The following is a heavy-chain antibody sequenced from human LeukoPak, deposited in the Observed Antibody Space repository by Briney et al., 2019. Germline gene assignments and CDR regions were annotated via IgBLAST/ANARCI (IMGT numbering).Heavy chain of an antibody. D-gene: IGHD6-6*01. V-gene: IGHV1-18*01. CDR2: ISTYNDNT. CDR3: ARIQSRIIAARPGNPAFDY. J-gene: IGHJ4*02. Sequence: GASVKVSCKASGYTFTSYGISWVRQAPGQGLEWMGWISTYNDNTHYAQKLQGRVTMTTDTSTSTVYMELMSLRSDDTAVYYCARIQSRIIAARPGNPAFDYWGRGTLVTVSS. CDR1: GYTFTSYG.